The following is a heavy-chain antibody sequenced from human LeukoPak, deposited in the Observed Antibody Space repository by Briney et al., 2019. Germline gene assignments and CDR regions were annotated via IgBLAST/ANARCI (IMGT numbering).Heavy chain of an antibody. CDR3: ARESSQDSGYVYFDY. J-gene: IGHJ4*02. Sequence: SVKVSYKASGGTFSSYAISWVRQAPGQGLEWMGGIIPIFGTANYAQKFQGRVTITADESTSTAYMELSSLRSEDTAVYYCARESSQDSGYVYFDYWGQGTLVTVSS. CDR2: IIPIFGTA. V-gene: IGHV1-69*13. CDR1: GGTFSSYA. D-gene: IGHD5-12*01.